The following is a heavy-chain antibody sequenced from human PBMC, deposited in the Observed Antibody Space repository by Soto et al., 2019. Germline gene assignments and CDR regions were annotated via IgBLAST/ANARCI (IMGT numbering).Heavy chain of an antibody. CDR1: GLTFSSYG. J-gene: IGHJ4*02. CDR3: ANRGFSSSWPFDY. V-gene: IGHV3-30*18. Sequence: GGSLRLSCAASGLTFSSYGMHWVRQAPGKGLEWVAVISYDGSNKYYADSVKGRFTISRDNSKNTLYLQMNSLRAEDTAVYYCANRGFSSSWPFDYWGQGTLVTVSS. CDR2: ISYDGSNK. D-gene: IGHD6-13*01.